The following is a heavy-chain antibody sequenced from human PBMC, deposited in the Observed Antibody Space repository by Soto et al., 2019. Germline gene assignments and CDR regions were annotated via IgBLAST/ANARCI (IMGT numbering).Heavy chain of an antibody. CDR2: ISWNSGSI. Sequence: GGSLRLSCAASGFSLDDFAMHWVRQAPGKGLEWVSGISWNSGSIDYADSVRGRFIISRDNAKNSLYLQMNSLRAEDTAFYYCAKDMAAAGIWYFDYWGQGTLVTVSS. CDR3: AKDMAAAGIWYFDY. D-gene: IGHD6-13*01. CDR1: GFSLDDFA. J-gene: IGHJ4*02. V-gene: IGHV3-9*01.